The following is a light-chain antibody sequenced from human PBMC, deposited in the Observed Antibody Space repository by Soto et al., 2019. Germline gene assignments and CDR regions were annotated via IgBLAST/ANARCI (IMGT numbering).Light chain of an antibody. V-gene: IGKV1-5*01. CDR3: QHYNSYSEA. CDR2: DAA. Sequence: DIQVTQSPPTLSSSLVDRVTITCLSSQTISTWMAWYQQKPVKAPKLLVYDAATLQSGVASRFSGSGSGTEFTLTISSLQPDDFATYYCQHYNSYSEAFGQGTKVDIK. J-gene: IGKJ1*01. CDR1: QTISTW.